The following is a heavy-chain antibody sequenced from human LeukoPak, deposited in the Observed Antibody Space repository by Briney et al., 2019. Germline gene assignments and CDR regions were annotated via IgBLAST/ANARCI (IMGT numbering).Heavy chain of an antibody. CDR2: ISYDGSNK. CDR1: GFTFSSYG. V-gene: IGHV3-30*18. Sequence: GGSLRLSCAASGFTFSSYGMHWVRQAPCKGLEWVAVISYDGSNKYYADSVKGRFTISRDNSKNTLYLQMNSLRAEDTAVYYCAKATYYYGSGSYPLDYWGQGTLVTVSS. CDR3: AKATYYYGSGSYPLDY. J-gene: IGHJ4*02. D-gene: IGHD3-10*01.